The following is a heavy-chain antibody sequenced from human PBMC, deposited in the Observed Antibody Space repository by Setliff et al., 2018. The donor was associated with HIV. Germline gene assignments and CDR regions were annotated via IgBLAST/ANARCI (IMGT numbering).Heavy chain of an antibody. CDR3: ARASYYYDSSGWVDY. Sequence: SETLSLTCTVSGGSISSYYWSWIRQPPGKGLEWLGHIYSSGSTNYNPSLKSRFTISRDNAKNSLYLQMNSLRAEDTAVYYCARASYYYDSSGWVDYWGQGTLVTVSS. V-gene: IGHV4-4*08. CDR1: GGSISSYY. D-gene: IGHD3-22*01. CDR2: IYSSGST. J-gene: IGHJ4*02.